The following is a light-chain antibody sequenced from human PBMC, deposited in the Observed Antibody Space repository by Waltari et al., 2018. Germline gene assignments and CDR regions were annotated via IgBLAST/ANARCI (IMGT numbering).Light chain of an antibody. J-gene: IGKJ5*01. CDR1: QRVRSSY. CDR3: QQYGTLIT. Sequence: EIVLTQSPGTLSLSPGERATLSCRASQRVRSSYLAGYLQKPGQAPRLLIYGASSRATGIPDRFSGSGSGTDFTLTISRLEPDDFAVYYCQQYGTLITFGQGTRLEIK. V-gene: IGKV3-20*01. CDR2: GAS.